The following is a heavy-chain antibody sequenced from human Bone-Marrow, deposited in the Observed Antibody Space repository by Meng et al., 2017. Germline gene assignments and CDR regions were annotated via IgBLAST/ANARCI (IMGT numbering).Heavy chain of an antibody. CDR1: GGSFSDYY. CDR2: ISHSGST. J-gene: IGHJ4*02. D-gene: IGHD5-24*01. Sequence: GSLRLSCVVYGGSFSDYYLTWIRQPPGKGLEWLGYISHSGSTYYNLSLKSRVTISVDTSTDQFALRVKAVATADTAVYYCARALDGIAANFDFWGQGTLVTVSS. V-gene: IGHV4-59*01. CDR3: ARALDGIAANFDF.